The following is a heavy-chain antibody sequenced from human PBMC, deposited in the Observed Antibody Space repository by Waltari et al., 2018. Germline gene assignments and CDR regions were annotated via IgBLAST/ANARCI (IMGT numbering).Heavy chain of an antibody. V-gene: IGHV3-30-3*01. CDR1: GFTFSSYA. D-gene: IGHD2-15*01. J-gene: IGHJ4*02. CDR3: ARDLTVVVVAASLDY. CDR2: ISYDGSNK. Sequence: QVQLVESGGGVVQPGRSLRLSCAASGFTFSSYAMPWVRQAPGKGLEWVAVISYDGSNKYYSDSVKGRFTISRDNSKNTLYLQMNSLRAEDTAVYYCARDLTVVVVAASLDYWGQGTLVTVSS.